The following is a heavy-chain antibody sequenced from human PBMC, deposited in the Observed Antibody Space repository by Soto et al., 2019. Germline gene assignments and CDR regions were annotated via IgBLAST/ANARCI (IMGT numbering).Heavy chain of an antibody. CDR3: ARHDDLGIGAFDI. V-gene: IGHV4-39*01. Sequence: SETLSLTCTVSGGSISSSSYYWGWIRQPPGKGLEWIGSIYYSGSTYYNPSLKSRVTISVDTSKNQFSLKLSSVTAADTAVYYCARHDDLGIGAFDIWGQGTMVTVSS. CDR2: IYYSGST. D-gene: IGHD3-16*01. CDR1: GGSISSSSYY. J-gene: IGHJ3*02.